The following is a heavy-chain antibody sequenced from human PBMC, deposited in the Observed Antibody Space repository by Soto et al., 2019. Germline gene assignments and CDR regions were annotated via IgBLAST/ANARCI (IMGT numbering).Heavy chain of an antibody. CDR2: IFYSGTT. Sequence: QVQLQESGPRLVKPSETLSLTFTVSGGSISSYFWSWIRQSPGEGLEWIGYIFYSGTTNYSPSLKSRVTMSLGTAKKQFSLNLTSVTAADTAVYYCARGRGGTYDAFDIWGPGTMVTGSS. J-gene: IGHJ3*02. D-gene: IGHD1-26*01. V-gene: IGHV4-59*01. CDR1: GGSISSYF. CDR3: ARGRGGTYDAFDI.